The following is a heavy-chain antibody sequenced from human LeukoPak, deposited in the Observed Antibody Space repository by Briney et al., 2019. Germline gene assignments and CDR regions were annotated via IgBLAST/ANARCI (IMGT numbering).Heavy chain of an antibody. Sequence: GSLRLSCAASGFTFSSYSMNWVRQARGKGRDWSGSNYQSGTTYYNPSLDSRVTISVETSKNQSSLRLTSVTAADTAVYYCAREGPRYYDTSGSHRGGIYFDSWGEGTLVPVSS. V-gene: IGHV4-38-2*02. CDR3: AREGPRYYDTSGSHRGGIYFDS. CDR2: NYQSGTT. D-gene: IGHD3-22*01. CDR1: GFTFSSYS. J-gene: IGHJ4*02.